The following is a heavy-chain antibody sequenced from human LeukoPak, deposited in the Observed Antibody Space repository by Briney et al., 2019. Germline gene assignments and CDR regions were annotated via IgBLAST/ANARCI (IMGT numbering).Heavy chain of an antibody. D-gene: IGHD2-21*01. CDR2: IYHSGST. CDR1: GGSISSGGYS. J-gene: IGHJ3*02. Sequence: SETLSLTCAVSGGSISSGGYSWSWIRQPPGKGLEWIGYIYHSGSTYYNPSLKSRVTISVDRSKNQFSLKLSSVTAADTAVYYYARVIASRAFDIWGQGTMVTVSS. V-gene: IGHV4-30-2*01. CDR3: ARVIASRAFDI.